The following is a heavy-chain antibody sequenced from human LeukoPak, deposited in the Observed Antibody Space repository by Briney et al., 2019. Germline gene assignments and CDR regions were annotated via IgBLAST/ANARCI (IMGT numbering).Heavy chain of an antibody. V-gene: IGHV3-48*02. CDR2: ISTGSSNI. J-gene: IGHJ4*02. CDR1: GITFSSNA. Sequence: GGSLRLSCAASGITFSSNAMSWVRQAPGKGLEWVSYISTGSSNIYYADSVKGRFTISRDNAKNSLYLQMNSLRDEDTAVYYCARSMRSFDYWGQGTLVTVSS. CDR3: ARSMRSFDY.